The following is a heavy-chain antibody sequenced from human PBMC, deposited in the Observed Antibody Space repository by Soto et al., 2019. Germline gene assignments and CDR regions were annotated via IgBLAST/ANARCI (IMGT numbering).Heavy chain of an antibody. V-gene: IGHV3-23*01. J-gene: IGHJ4*02. CDR3: AKADLLGYCTGGSCYSLDY. D-gene: IGHD2-15*01. CDR1: GFTFSTYA. Sequence: EVQVLESGGGLVQPGGSLRLSCAASGFTFSTYAMSWVRQAPGKGLEWASGISGGGGSTYYADSVKGRFTISRDNSKNTLYLQMNSVRAEDTAVYYCAKADLLGYCTGGSCYSLDYWGQGTLVTVSS. CDR2: ISGGGGST.